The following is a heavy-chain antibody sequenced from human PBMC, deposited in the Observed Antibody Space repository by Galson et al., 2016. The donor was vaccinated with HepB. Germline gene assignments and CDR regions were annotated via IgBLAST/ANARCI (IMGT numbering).Heavy chain of an antibody. V-gene: IGHV3-23*01. CDR2: IAGIGGGI. D-gene: IGHD3-10*01. CDR3: AKYSGWGTRNFDY. Sequence: SLRLSCAASGFTFTFYAMTWVRQAPGKGLEWLSSIAGIGGGIYSADSVKGRFAISRDNSKNTLYLEMNNLRAEDTAVYYGAKYSGWGTRNFDYWGQGTLVTVSS. CDR1: GFTFTFYA. J-gene: IGHJ4*02.